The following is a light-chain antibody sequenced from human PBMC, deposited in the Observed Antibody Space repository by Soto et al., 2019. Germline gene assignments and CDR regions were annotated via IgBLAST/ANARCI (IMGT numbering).Light chain of an antibody. CDR3: QQYYSYALT. CDR1: QDISSY. J-gene: IGKJ4*01. V-gene: IGKV1-8*01. CDR2: GAS. Sequence: AIRMTQSPSSFSASTGDKVTITCRASQDISSYLAWYQQKPGKAPKLLIYGASTLQSGVPSRFSGSGSGTDFTLTISCLQSEDFATYYCQQYYSYALTFGGGTKVEIK.